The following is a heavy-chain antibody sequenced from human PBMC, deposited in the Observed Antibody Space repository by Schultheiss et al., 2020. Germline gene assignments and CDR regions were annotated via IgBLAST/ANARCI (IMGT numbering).Heavy chain of an antibody. CDR2: IYWDDDK. D-gene: IGHD3-22*01. CDR3: AHKSVNSSGYFDY. CDR1: GGSISSYYWG. V-gene: IGHV2-5*02. Sequence: TMSLTCTVSGGSISSYYWGWIRQPPGKALEWLALIYWDDDKRYSPSLKSRLTITKDTSKNQVVLTMTNMDPVDTATYYCAHKSVNSSGYFDYWGQGTLVTVSS. J-gene: IGHJ4*02.